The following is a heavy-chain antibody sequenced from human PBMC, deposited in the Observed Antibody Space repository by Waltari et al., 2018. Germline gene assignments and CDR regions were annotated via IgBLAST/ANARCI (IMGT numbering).Heavy chain of an antibody. CDR3: GRREGSVTMVRGIDY. V-gene: IGHV3-74*01. D-gene: IGHD3-10*01. CDR2: INSDGSGT. Sequence: SGFTFSSSWMHWVRQAPGKGLVWVSRINSDGSGTSYADSVKGRFTISRDNAKNTLYLQMNSLRAEDTAVYYCGRREGSVTMVRGIDYWGQGTRVTVSS. J-gene: IGHJ4*02. CDR1: GFTFSSSW.